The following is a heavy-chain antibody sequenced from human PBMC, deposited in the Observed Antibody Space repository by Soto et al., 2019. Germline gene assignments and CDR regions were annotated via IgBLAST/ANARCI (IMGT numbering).Heavy chain of an antibody. CDR2: TYYRSKWYN. Sequence: SQTLSLTCAISGDSVSSNSAAWNWIRRSPSRGLEWLGRTYYRSKWYNDYAVSVKSRITINPDTSKNQFSLQLNSVTPEDTAVYYCARGEPGRIGPFDPWGQGTLVTVSS. V-gene: IGHV6-1*01. J-gene: IGHJ5*02. CDR3: ARGEPGRIGPFDP. D-gene: IGHD1-1*01. CDR1: GDSVSSNSAA.